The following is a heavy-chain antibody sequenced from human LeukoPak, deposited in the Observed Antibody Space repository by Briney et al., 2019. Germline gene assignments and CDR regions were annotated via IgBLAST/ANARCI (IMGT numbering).Heavy chain of an antibody. V-gene: IGHV3-7*01. J-gene: IGHJ4*02. CDR1: GFTFSTYW. Sequence: GGSLRLSCAASGFTFSTYWMSWVRQAPGKGLEWVANIKQDGSVKYCVDSVKGRFTISRDNAKNSLYLQMNSLRAEDTAVYYCASGSYQPGTFDYWGQGTLVTVSS. CDR3: ASGSYQPGTFDY. D-gene: IGHD1-26*01. CDR2: IKQDGSVK.